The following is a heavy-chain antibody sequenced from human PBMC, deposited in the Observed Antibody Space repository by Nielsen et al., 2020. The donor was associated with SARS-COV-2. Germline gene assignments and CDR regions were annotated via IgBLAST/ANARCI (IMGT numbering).Heavy chain of an antibody. CDR2: ISAYNGNT. D-gene: IGHD6-13*01. CDR3: ARIAAGTYYYYGMDV. Sequence: ASVKVSCKASGYTFTSYGISWVRQAPGQGLEWMGWISAYNGNTNYAQKLQGRVTMTRDTSTSTVYMELSSLRSEDTAVYYCARIAAGTYYYYGMDVWGQGTTVTVSS. CDR1: GYTFTSYG. V-gene: IGHV1-18*01. J-gene: IGHJ6*02.